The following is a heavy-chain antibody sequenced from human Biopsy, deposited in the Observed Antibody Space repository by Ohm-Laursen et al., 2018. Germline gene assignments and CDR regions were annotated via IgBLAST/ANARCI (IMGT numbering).Heavy chain of an antibody. Sequence: SLRLSCSAPGFTFSDYYMSWIRQAPGKGLEWVSYITSGGSTTDYADSVKGRFTISRDNAKSSLFLQMNSLRAEDTAVYYCARDVEGFYSYAMDVRGQGTTVTVSS. CDR2: ITSGGSTT. J-gene: IGHJ6*02. D-gene: IGHD5-24*01. CDR3: ARDVEGFYSYAMDV. CDR1: GFTFSDYY. V-gene: IGHV3-11*01.